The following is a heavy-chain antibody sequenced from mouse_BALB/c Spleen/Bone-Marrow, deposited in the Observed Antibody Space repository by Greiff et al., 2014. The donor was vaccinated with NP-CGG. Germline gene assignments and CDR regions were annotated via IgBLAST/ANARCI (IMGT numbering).Heavy chain of an antibody. CDR3: ARYYGSSYYAMDY. Sequence: VQLKESGPGLVKPSQSLSLTCTVTGYSITSDYAWNWIRQFPGNKLEWMGYISCSGSTSYNPSLKSRISITRDTSKNQFFLQLNSVTTEDTATYYCARYYGSSYYAMDYWGQGTSVTVSS. V-gene: IGHV3-2*02. CDR1: GYSITSDYA. D-gene: IGHD1-1*01. J-gene: IGHJ4*01. CDR2: ISCSGST.